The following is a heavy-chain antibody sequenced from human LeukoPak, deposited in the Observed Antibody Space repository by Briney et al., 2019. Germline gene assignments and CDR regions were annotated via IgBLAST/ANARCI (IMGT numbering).Heavy chain of an antibody. Sequence: EASVKVSCKAYGYTFTSYDINWVRQATGQGLEWMGWMNPNSGNTGYAQKFQGRVTMTRNTSISTAYMELSSLRSEDTAVYYCARGGGLLLPHDYWGQGTLVTVSS. J-gene: IGHJ4*02. CDR3: ARGGGLLLPHDY. V-gene: IGHV1-8*01. D-gene: IGHD3-22*01. CDR2: MNPNSGNT. CDR1: GYTFTSYD.